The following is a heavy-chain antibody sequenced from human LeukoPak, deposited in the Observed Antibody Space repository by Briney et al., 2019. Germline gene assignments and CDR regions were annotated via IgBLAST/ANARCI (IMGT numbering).Heavy chain of an antibody. D-gene: IGHD5-12*01. CDR1: AYIFTNYW. Sequence: AVSLQISSQASAYIFTNYWIGWVRQMPGNGLERMGIIYPRDSDTRYSPSFQGQVTVSADKSISTAYLQWSSLEASDTAMYYCARRQYSGYDFDFWGQGTLVTVSS. V-gene: IGHV5-51*01. CDR3: ARRQYSGYDFDF. CDR2: IYPRDSDT. J-gene: IGHJ4*02.